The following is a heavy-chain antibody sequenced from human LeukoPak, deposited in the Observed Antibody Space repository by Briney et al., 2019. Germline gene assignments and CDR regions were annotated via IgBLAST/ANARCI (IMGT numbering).Heavy chain of an antibody. Sequence: ASVKVSCKVSGYTFTGYYMHWVRQAPGQGLEWMGWINPNSGGTNYAQKFQGRVTMTRDTSISTAYMELSRLRSDDTAVYYCARATYYYDSGFDYWGQGTLVTVSS. D-gene: IGHD3-22*01. CDR2: INPNSGGT. CDR1: GYTFTGYY. V-gene: IGHV1-2*02. CDR3: ARATYYYDSGFDY. J-gene: IGHJ4*02.